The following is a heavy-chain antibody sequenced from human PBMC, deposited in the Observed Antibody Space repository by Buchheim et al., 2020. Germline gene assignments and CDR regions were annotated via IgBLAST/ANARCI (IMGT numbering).Heavy chain of an antibody. V-gene: IGHV3-48*03. J-gene: IGHJ4*02. D-gene: IGHD5-18*01. CDR2: ISSSGSTI. CDR3: ARVAGPIQLWLRVRYYFDY. CDR1: GFTFSSYE. Sequence: EVQLVESGGGLVQPGGSLRLSCAASGFTFSSYEMNWVRQAPGKGLEWVSYISSSGSTIYYADSVKGRFTISRENAKNSLYLQMNSLRAEDTAVYYCARVAGPIQLWLRVRYYFDYWGQGTL.